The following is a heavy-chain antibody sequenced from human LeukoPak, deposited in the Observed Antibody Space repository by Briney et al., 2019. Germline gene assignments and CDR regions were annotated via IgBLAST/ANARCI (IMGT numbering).Heavy chain of an antibody. Sequence: GGSLRLSCAASGFTFSSYAMHWVRQAPGKGLEWVAVISYDGSNKYYADSVKGRFTISRDNSKNTLYLQMNSLRAEDTDVYYCARDGSTVTRGYYYMDVWGKGTTVTVSS. CDR3: ARDGSTVTRGYYYMDV. D-gene: IGHD4-17*01. V-gene: IGHV3-30*04. CDR1: GFTFSSYA. CDR2: ISYDGSNK. J-gene: IGHJ6*03.